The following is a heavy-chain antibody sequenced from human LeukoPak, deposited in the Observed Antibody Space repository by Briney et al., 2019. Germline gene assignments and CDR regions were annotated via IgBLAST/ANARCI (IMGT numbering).Heavy chain of an antibody. CDR3: ARDTAPSY. Sequence: PGGSLRLSCAASGFTLNSYWMHWVRQAPGKGLVWVSGIDSDGRSTSYADSVKGRFTISRDPAKNTLFLQMNSLRAEDTAVYYCARDTAPSYWGQGTLVTVPS. V-gene: IGHV3-74*01. J-gene: IGHJ4*02. D-gene: IGHD5-18*01. CDR2: IDSDGRST. CDR1: GFTLNSYW.